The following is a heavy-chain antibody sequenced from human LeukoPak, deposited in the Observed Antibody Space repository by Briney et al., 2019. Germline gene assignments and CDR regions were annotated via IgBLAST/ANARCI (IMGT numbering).Heavy chain of an antibody. Sequence: PGGSLRRSCAASGFTFSNNALSWVRQAPGKGLEWVSATSTSGGSAYYADSVKGRFTISRDNSKNTLYLQMDSLRADDTAVYYCARYSGSYYYPPAWDLWGQGTLVTVSS. J-gene: IGHJ4*02. D-gene: IGHD1-26*01. V-gene: IGHV3-23*01. CDR1: GFTFSNNA. CDR3: ARYSGSYYYPPAWDL. CDR2: TSTSGGSA.